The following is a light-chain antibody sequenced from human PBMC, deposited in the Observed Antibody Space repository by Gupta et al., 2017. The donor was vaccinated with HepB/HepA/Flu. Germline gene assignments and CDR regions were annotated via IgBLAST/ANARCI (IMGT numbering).Light chain of an antibody. Sequence: DIVMTQSPLSLPVTPGEPASISCRSSQSLLHRNGYNYLDWYLQKPGQSPQLLIFLGSNRASGVPDRISGSGSGTDFTLKISRVEADDVGVYYCMQTRQTPQTFGQGTKVEIK. CDR2: LGS. V-gene: IGKV2-28*01. CDR3: MQTRQTPQT. CDR1: QSLLHRNGYNY. J-gene: IGKJ1*01.